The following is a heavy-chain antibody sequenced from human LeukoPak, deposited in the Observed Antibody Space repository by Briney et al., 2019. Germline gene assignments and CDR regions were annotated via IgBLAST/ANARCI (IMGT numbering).Heavy chain of an antibody. CDR2: ISRRSSTI. V-gene: IGHV3-11*01. D-gene: IGHD3-22*01. CDR3: ARRTIVELDDAFDI. CDR1: GFTFSDYY. J-gene: IGHJ3*02. Sequence: PGGSLRLSCAASGFTFSDYYMSWIRQAPGKGLEWISYISRRSSTIYYADSVKGRFTISRDNAKNSLYLQMNSLRAEDTAVYYCARRTIVELDDAFDIWGQGTMVTVSS.